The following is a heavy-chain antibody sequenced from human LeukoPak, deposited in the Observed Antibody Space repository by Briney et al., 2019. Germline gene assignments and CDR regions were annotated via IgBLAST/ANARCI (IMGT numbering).Heavy chain of an antibody. CDR1: GGSISSSNYY. CDR3: ARVVVRGVGFLNWFDP. J-gene: IGHJ5*02. D-gene: IGHD3-10*01. Sequence: SETLSLTCTVSGGSISSSNYYWGWIRQPPGKGLEWIGSIYYSGSTYYNPSLKSRVTISVDTSKNQCSLELSSVTAADTAVYYCARVVVRGVGFLNWFDPWGQGTLVTASS. CDR2: IYYSGST. V-gene: IGHV4-39*07.